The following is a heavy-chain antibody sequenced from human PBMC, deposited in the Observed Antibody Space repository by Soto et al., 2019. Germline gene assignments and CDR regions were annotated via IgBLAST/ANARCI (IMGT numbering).Heavy chain of an antibody. D-gene: IGHD3-22*01. CDR2: ISGSGGST. CDR3: AGESMIVVVSLY. CDR1: VCTFSSYA. J-gene: IGHJ4*02. V-gene: IGHV3-23*01. Sequence: HPGGSLRLSCASSVCTFSSYAMSWVRQAPGKWLEWVSAISGSGGSTYYADSVKGRFTISRDNSKNTLYLQMNSLRAEDTAVYYCAGESMIVVVSLYLGQGTLVIVS.